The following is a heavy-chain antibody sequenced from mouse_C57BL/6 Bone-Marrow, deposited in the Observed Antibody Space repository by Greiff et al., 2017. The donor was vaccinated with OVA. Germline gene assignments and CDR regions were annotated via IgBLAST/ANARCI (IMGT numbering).Heavy chain of an antibody. CDR1: GFTFSSYA. D-gene: IGHD1-1*01. CDR2: ISDGGSYT. Sequence: KLMESGGGLVKPGGSLKLSCAASGFTFSSYAMSWVRQTPEKRLEWVATISDGGSYTYYPDNVKGRFTISRDNAKNNLYLQMSHLKSEDTAMYYCARDITKYFDYWGQGTTLTVSS. V-gene: IGHV5-4*01. J-gene: IGHJ2*01. CDR3: ARDITKYFDY.